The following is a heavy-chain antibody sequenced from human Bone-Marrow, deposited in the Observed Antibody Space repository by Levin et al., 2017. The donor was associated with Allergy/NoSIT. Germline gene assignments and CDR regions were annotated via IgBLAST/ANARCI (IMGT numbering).Heavy chain of an antibody. J-gene: IGHJ5*02. V-gene: IGHV4-59*01. CDR3: ARERWGQSIAARAAWFDP. CDR1: GGSISSYY. D-gene: IGHD6-6*01. CDR2: IYYSGST. Sequence: SETLSLTCTVSGGSISSYYWSWIRQPPGKGLEWIGYIYYSGSTNYNPSLKSRVTISVDTSKNQFSLKLSSVTAADTAVYYCARERWGQSIAARAAWFDPWGQGTLVTVSS.